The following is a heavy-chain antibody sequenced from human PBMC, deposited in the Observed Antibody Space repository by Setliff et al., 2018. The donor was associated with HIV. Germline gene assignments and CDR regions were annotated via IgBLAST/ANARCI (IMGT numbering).Heavy chain of an antibody. Sequence: PSETLSLTCTVSGGSISSSSYYWGWIRQPPGKGLEWIGSIYYSGSTYYNPSLKSRVTISVDTSKNQFSLKLSSVTAADTAVYYCARDLGSGHFDYWGQGTLVTVSS. CDR2: IYYSGST. J-gene: IGHJ4*02. V-gene: IGHV4-39*07. CDR1: GGSISSSSYY. CDR3: ARDLGSGHFDY.